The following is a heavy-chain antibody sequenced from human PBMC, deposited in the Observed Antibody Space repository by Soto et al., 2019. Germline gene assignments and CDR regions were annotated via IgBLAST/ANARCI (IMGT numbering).Heavy chain of an antibody. V-gene: IGHV1-18*01. CDR1: GYTFTSYG. CDR3: AREREGSGFDP. Sequence: GASVKVSCKASGYTFTSYGISWVRQAPGQGLEWMGWISAYNGNTTYAQKLQGRVTMTRDTSTSTAYMELSSLRSEDTAVYYCAREREGSGFDPWGQGTLVTVSS. J-gene: IGHJ5*02. D-gene: IGHD1-26*01. CDR2: ISAYNGNT.